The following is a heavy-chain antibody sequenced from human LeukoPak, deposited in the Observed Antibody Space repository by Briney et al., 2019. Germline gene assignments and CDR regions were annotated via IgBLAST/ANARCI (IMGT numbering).Heavy chain of an antibody. J-gene: IGHJ4*02. CDR3: ARKQDSAYDILTGYFDY. Sequence: ASVKVSCKASGYTFTGYYMHWVRQAPGQGLEWMGIINPSGGSTSYAQKFQGRVTMTRDTSTSTVYMELSSLRSEDTAVYYCARKQDSAYDILTGYFDYWGQGTLVTVSS. V-gene: IGHV1-46*01. CDR2: INPSGGST. CDR1: GYTFTGYY. D-gene: IGHD3-9*01.